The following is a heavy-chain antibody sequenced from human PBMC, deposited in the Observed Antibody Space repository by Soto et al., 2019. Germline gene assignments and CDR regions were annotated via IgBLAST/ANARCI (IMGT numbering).Heavy chain of an antibody. D-gene: IGHD1-7*01. V-gene: IGHV4-4*07. CDR1: GDTITSFS. CDR3: EGESGENWSYEAY. CDR2: ISTTGNT. J-gene: IGHJ4*02. Sequence: SETLSLTCTVSGDTITSFSWNWIRQSAGKGLEWIGRISTTGNTHYNPSLESRVTMSLDTSKNQFSLKLTSVTAADTAVYYCEGESGENWSYEAYWGQGTLVTVSS.